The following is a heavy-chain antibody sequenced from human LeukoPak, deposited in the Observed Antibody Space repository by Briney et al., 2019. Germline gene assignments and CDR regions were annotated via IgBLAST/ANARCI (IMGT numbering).Heavy chain of an antibody. D-gene: IGHD3-3*01. CDR2: INQDEI. V-gene: IGHV3-7*01. CDR3: ARDRVRFLEWYDAFDI. CDR1: GFTFSSSW. Sequence: GGSLRLSCVASGFTFSSSWMSWVRQGPGKGLEWVASINQDEIHYVDAVRGRFTISRDNAKNSLYLQMNSLTADDAAVYYCARDRVRFLEWYDAFDIWGQGTMVTVSS. J-gene: IGHJ3*02.